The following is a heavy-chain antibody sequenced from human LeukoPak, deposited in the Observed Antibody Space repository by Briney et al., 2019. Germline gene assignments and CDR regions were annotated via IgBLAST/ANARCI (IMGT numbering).Heavy chain of an antibody. Sequence: SETLSLTCAVYGGSFSGYYWSWIRQPPGKGLEWIGEINHSGSTNYNPSLKSRVTISVDTSKNQFSLKLSSVTAADTAVYYWARTMVRGVADYWGQGTLVTVSS. CDR3: ARTMVRGVADY. V-gene: IGHV4-34*01. CDR2: INHSGST. J-gene: IGHJ4*02. D-gene: IGHD3-10*01. CDR1: GGSFSGYY.